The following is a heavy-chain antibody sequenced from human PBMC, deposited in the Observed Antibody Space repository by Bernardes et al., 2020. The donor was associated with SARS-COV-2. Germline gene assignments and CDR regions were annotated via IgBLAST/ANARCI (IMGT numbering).Heavy chain of an antibody. J-gene: IGHJ3*02. V-gene: IGHV1-24*01. CDR3: TTVPYDDSGFYYPPFDI. D-gene: IGHD3-22*01. Sequence: ASVKDSCKVSGHTLTELSMHWVRQAPGKGLEWMGGFTPEDGETFYAQKFQGRVTMTEDPSTDIAYVELSSLRSEDTAVYYCTTVPYDDSGFYYPPFDIWGQVTMVTVS. CDR2: FTPEDGET. CDR1: GHTLTELS.